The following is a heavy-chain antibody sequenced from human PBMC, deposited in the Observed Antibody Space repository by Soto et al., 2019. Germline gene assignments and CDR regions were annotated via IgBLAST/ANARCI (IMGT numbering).Heavy chain of an antibody. V-gene: IGHV3-7*05. D-gene: IGHD5-18*01. J-gene: IGHJ4*02. Sequence: ESGGDLVQPGGSLRLSCAASGLSFNFYWMSWVRQAPGKGLEWVANIRPDGNEQHYVDSVRGRFIFSRDNSKSSVSLQMNNLRVDDTAVYYCVTSRAYSYEFWGQGTLVTVSS. CDR1: GLSFNFYW. CDR3: VTSRAYSYEF. CDR2: IRPDGNEQ.